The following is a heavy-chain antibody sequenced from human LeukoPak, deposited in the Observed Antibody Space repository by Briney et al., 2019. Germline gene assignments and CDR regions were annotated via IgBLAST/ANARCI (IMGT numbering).Heavy chain of an antibody. J-gene: IGHJ6*04. V-gene: IGHV3-43D*04. Sequence: GVLILSCAAAGFTFDDYAMHWVRQAPGEGLEWVSLTSWDGGSTYYSDAVEGRFTISRDNSKNSLYLQMNSLRAEDTALYYCAKDREVAGYYYYYGMDVWGKGTTVTVSS. CDR1: GFTFDDYA. CDR2: TSWDGGST. D-gene: IGHD2-15*01. CDR3: AKDREVAGYYYYYGMDV.